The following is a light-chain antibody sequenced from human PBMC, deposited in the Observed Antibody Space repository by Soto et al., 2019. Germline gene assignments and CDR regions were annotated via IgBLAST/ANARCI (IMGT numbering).Light chain of an antibody. CDR1: TGAVTNGHY. V-gene: IGLV7-46*01. J-gene: IGLJ1*01. CDR3: LLSYNGPYV. Sequence: QAVVTQEPSLTVSPGGTVTLTCGSSTGAVTNGHYPYWFQQKPGQAPRTLIYYTTNRHSWTPARFSGSLLGGKAALTLSGAQPEDEAEYYCLLSYNGPYVFGTGTKVTVL. CDR2: YTT.